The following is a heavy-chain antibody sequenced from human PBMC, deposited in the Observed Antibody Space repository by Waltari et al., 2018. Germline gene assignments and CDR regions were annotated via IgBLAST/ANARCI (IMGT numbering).Heavy chain of an antibody. Sequence: QVQLQESGPGLVKPSETLSLTCAVSGYSISSGYYWGWIRQPPGKGLEWIGSIYHSGSTYYNPSLKSRVTISVDTSKNQFSLKLSSVTAADTAVYYCARHLPRTITIPDWFDPWGQGTLVTVSS. CDR3: ARHLPRTITIPDWFDP. V-gene: IGHV4-38-2*01. CDR2: IYHSGST. D-gene: IGHD3-9*01. CDR1: GYSISSGYY. J-gene: IGHJ5*02.